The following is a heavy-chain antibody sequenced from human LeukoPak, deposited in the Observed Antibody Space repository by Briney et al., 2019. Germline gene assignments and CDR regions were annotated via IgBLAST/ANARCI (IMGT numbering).Heavy chain of an antibody. CDR1: GFTFSTFA. Sequence: PGGSLRLSCEASGFTFSTFAMSWVRQAPGKGLEWVSAISSSGGTTYSADSVKGRFTISRDNSESTLYLQMNSLRAEDTAVYYCANVYDTSGYYYRHWGQGTLVTVSS. D-gene: IGHD3-22*01. CDR2: ISSSGGTT. V-gene: IGHV3-23*01. J-gene: IGHJ4*02. CDR3: ANVYDTSGYYYRH.